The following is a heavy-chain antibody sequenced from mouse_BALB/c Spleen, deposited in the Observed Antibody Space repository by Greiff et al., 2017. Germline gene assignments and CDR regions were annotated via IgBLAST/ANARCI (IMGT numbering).Heavy chain of an antibody. D-gene: IGHD2-4*01. V-gene: IGHV5-6-5*01. CDR2: LSSGGST. Sequence: EVQLVESGGGLVKPGGSLKLSCAASGFTFSSYAMSWVRQTPEKRLEWVASLSSGGSTYYPDSVKGRFTISRDNARNILYLQMSSLRSEDTAMYYCARGVGYDYDGHYYAMDYWGQGTSVTVSS. CDR3: ARGVGYDYDGHYYAMDY. CDR1: GFTFSSYA. J-gene: IGHJ4*01.